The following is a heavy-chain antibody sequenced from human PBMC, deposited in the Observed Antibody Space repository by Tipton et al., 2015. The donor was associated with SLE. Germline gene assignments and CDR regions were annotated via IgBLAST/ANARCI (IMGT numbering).Heavy chain of an antibody. CDR3: ARDGGGDYGFDP. J-gene: IGHJ5*02. Sequence: GLVKPSETLSLTCTVSGGSISSHYWSWIRQPPGKGLEWIGYIYYSGSTFYNPSLKSRVTISVDKSKNQFSLKLSSVTAADTAVYYCARDGGGDYGFDPWGQGTLVTVSS. D-gene: IGHD4-17*01. CDR1: GGSISSHY. CDR2: IYYSGST. V-gene: IGHV4-59*11.